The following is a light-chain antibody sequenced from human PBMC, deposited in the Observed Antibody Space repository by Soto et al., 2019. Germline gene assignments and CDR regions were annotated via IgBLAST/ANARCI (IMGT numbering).Light chain of an antibody. CDR1: QSVSSN. Sequence: EIVMTQSPATLSVSPGERATLSCRASQSVSSNLAWYQQKPGQAPRLLIYGASTRATGIPARFSGSGSGTEFTLTISSLQSEDFAVYYCQQYNNWTLTFGGGTKVELK. CDR2: GAS. J-gene: IGKJ4*01. V-gene: IGKV3-15*01. CDR3: QQYNNWTLT.